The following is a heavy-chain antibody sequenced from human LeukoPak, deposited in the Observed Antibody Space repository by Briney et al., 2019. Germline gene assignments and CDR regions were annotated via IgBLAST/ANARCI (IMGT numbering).Heavy chain of an antibody. Sequence: GGPLRLSCVASGFASGFTFSDYAVSWVRQAPGKGPEWVASINGRGGTTYYADSVKGRFTISRDNYKNTLYLQVNTLRADDTAVYYCAKDFGDGYSFWGQGTLVTVSS. CDR3: AKDFGDGYSF. D-gene: IGHD5-24*01. J-gene: IGHJ4*02. CDR2: INGRGGTT. CDR1: GFTFSDYA. V-gene: IGHV3-23*01.